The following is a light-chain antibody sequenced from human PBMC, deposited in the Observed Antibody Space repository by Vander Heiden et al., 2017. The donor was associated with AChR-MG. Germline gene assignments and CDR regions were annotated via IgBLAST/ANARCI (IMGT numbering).Light chain of an antibody. J-gene: IGLJ2*01. Sequence: QSVLTHPPSVSAAPGQTVTIPCSGSSSNSGNNYVSWYQQHPGTAPKLLIYENSKRPSGIPDRFSGSKSAPSATLGITGLQSGDEADYYCGTWDSSLSALVFGGGTKLTVL. CDR3: GTWDSSLSALV. CDR1: SSNSGNNY. V-gene: IGLV1-51*02. CDR2: ENS.